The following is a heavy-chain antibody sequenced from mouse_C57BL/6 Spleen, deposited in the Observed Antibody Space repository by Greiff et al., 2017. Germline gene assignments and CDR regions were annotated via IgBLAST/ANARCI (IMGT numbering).Heavy chain of an antibody. CDR3: ARHLGDGYAMDY. CDR1: GFTFSDYY. Sequence: EVMLVESGGGLVQPGGSLKLSCAASGFTFSDYYMYWVRQTPEKRLEWVAYISNGGGSTYSPDTVKGRFTISRDNAKNTLYLQMSRLKSEDTAMYYCARHLGDGYAMDYWGQGTSVTVSS. J-gene: IGHJ4*01. V-gene: IGHV5-12*01. CDR2: ISNGGGST. D-gene: IGHD2-3*01.